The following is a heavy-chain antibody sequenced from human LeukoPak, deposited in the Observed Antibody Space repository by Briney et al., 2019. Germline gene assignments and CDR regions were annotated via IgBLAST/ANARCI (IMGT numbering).Heavy chain of an antibody. CDR1: GFTFSSYE. D-gene: IGHD3-10*01. V-gene: IGHV3-48*03. CDR2: ISGSGTTI. J-gene: IGHJ4*02. CDR3: ARDFGGRRYFDH. Sequence: GGSLRLSCAASGFTFSSYEMNWVRQAPGKGLEWVSYISGSGTTIYYADSVKGRFTISRDNAKNSLYLQMNSLRAEDTAVYYCARDFGGRRYFDHWGQGTLVTVSS.